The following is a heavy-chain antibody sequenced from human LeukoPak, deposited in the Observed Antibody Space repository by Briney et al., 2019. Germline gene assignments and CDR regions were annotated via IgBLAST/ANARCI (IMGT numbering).Heavy chain of an antibody. J-gene: IGHJ4*02. CDR1: GGSISSGGYY. CDR3: ATNSGYELPFFDY. V-gene: IGHV4-31*03. D-gene: IGHD5-12*01. CDR2: IYYSGST. Sequence: SETLSLTCTVSGGSISSGGYYWSWIRQHPGKGLEWIGYIYYSGSTYYNPSLKSRVTISVDTSKNQFSLKLSSVTAADTAVCYCATNSGYELPFFDYWGQGTLVTVSS.